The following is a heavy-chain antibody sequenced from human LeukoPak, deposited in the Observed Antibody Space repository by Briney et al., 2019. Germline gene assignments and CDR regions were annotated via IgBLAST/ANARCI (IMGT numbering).Heavy chain of an antibody. Sequence: GGSLRLSCVASGFPFSSYWMTWVCQAPGKGLEWVANIKQDGSKKSYVDSVKGRFTVSRDNAKNSLYLQMNSLRAEDTAIYYCTRVGYIDEGIDYWGQGTLVTVSS. CDR2: IKQDGSKK. V-gene: IGHV3-7*04. CDR1: GFPFSSYW. J-gene: IGHJ4*02. CDR3: TRVGYIDEGIDY. D-gene: IGHD5-24*01.